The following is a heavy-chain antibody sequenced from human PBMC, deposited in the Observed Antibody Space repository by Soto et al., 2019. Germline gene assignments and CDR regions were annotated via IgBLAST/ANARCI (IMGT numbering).Heavy chain of an antibody. CDR1: GASITDSY. J-gene: IGHJ5*02. CDR3: ARDPGSGSYYGWFDP. Sequence: SETLSLTCTVSGASITDSYWSWIRQPPEKGLEWIGYIYYSGSTNYNPSLKSRVTISVDTSKNQFSLKLSSVTAADTAVYYCARDPGSGSYYGWFDPWGQGTLVTVSS. D-gene: IGHD3-10*01. V-gene: IGHV4-59*01. CDR2: IYYSGST.